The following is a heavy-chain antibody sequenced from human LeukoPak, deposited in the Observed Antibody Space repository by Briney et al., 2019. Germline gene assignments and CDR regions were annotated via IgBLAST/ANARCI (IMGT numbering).Heavy chain of an antibody. Sequence: GGSLRLSCAASGFTFSDYYMSWIRQAPGKGLEWVSYISSSSSYTNYADSVKGRFTISRDNAKNSLYLQMNSLRAEDTAVYYCAREGYSGYADYWGQGTLVTVSS. CDR1: GFTFSDYY. CDR3: AREGYSGYADY. D-gene: IGHD5-12*01. V-gene: IGHV3-11*06. J-gene: IGHJ4*02. CDR2: ISSSSSYT.